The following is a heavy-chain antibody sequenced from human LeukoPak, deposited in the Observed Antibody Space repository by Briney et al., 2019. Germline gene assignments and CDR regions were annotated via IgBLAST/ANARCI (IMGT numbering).Heavy chain of an antibody. CDR1: GGSISSGGYS. J-gene: IGHJ5*02. D-gene: IGHD3-16*01. Sequence: SETLSLTCAVSGGSISSGGYSWSWIRQPPGKGLEWIGYIYHSGSTYYNPSLKSRVTISVDRSKNQFSLKLSSVTAADTAVYYCARENDYVWGTLYAGWFDPWGQGTLVTVSS. V-gene: IGHV4-30-2*01. CDR3: ARENDYVWGTLYAGWFDP. CDR2: IYHSGST.